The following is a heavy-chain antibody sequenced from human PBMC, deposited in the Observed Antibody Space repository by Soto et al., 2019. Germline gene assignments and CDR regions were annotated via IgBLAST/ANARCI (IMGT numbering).Heavy chain of an antibody. Sequence: SETLSLTCAVYGGSFSGYYWSWIRQPPGKGLEWIGEINHSGSTNYNPSLESRVTISVDTSKNQFSLKLSSVSAADTAVYYCATGRGVRGVIITTYYYYGLDVWGQGTTVTVSS. D-gene: IGHD3-10*01. CDR2: INHSGST. CDR1: GGSFSGYY. CDR3: ATGRGVRGVIITTYYYYGLDV. J-gene: IGHJ6*02. V-gene: IGHV4-34*01.